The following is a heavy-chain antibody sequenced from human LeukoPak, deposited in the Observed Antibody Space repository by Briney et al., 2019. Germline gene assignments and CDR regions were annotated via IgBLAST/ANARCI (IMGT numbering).Heavy chain of an antibody. J-gene: IGHJ5*02. CDR2: IYYSGST. Sequence: SETLSLTCTVSGGSISSSSYYWGRIRQPPGKGLEWIGSIYYSGSTYYNPSLKSRVTISVDTSKNQFSLKLSSVTAADTAVYYCARGKLLALEGTRIRNWFDPWGQGTLVTVSS. D-gene: IGHD1-1*01. CDR3: ARGKLLALEGTRIRNWFDP. V-gene: IGHV4-39*01. CDR1: GGSISSSSYY.